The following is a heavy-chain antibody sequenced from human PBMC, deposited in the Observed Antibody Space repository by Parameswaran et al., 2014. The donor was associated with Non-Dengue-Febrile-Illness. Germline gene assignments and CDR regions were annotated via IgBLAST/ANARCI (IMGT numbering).Heavy chain of an antibody. V-gene: IGHV4-59*01. J-gene: IGHJ4*02. Sequence: RWIRSPQEGTGVDWVYLLHGSTNYNPSLKSRVTISVDTSKNQFSLKLSSVTAADTAVYYCARVAVVPAATDYWGQGTLVTVSS. CDR2: LLHGST. D-gene: IGHD2-2*01. CDR3: ARVAVVPAATDY.